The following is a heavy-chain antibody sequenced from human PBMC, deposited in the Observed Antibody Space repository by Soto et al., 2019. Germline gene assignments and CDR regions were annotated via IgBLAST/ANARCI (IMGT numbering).Heavy chain of an antibody. Sequence: PGGSLRLSCAASGFTFSSYSMNWVRQAPGKGLEWVSSISSSSSYIYYADSVKGRFTISRDNAKNSLYLQMNSLRAEDTAVYYCARDGVDFWSGDLYYFDYWGQGTLVTVSS. V-gene: IGHV3-21*01. CDR2: ISSSSSYI. J-gene: IGHJ4*02. CDR1: GFTFSSYS. CDR3: ARDGVDFWSGDLYYFDY. D-gene: IGHD3-3*01.